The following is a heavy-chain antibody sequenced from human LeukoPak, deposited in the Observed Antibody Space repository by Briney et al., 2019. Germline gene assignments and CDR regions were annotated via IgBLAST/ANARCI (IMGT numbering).Heavy chain of an antibody. CDR1: GFTFDDYA. D-gene: IGHD5-18*01. CDR3: AKDLRYSYGPPDY. J-gene: IGHJ4*02. CDR2: ISWNSGSI. V-gene: IGHV3-9*01. Sequence: GRSLRLSCAASGFTFDDYAMHWVRQAPGKDLEWVSGISWNSGSIGYADSVKGRFTISRDNAKNSLYLQMNSLRAEDTALYYCAKDLRYSYGPPDYWGQGTLVTVSS.